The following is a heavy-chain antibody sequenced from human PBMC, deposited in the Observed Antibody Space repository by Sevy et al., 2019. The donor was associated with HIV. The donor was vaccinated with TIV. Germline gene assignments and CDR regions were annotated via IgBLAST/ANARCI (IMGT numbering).Heavy chain of an antibody. V-gene: IGHV3-48*01. Sequence: GGSLRLSCAASGFTFSNYNMDWVRQAPGKVLEWVSYITTSSGTIYYADSVKGRFTISRDNAKNSLYLQMSSLRAEDTAVYYCARAGRGYNFDLWGRGTLVTVSS. CDR3: ARAGRGYNFDL. J-gene: IGHJ2*01. CDR2: ITTSSGTI. CDR1: GFTFSNYN. D-gene: IGHD5-18*01.